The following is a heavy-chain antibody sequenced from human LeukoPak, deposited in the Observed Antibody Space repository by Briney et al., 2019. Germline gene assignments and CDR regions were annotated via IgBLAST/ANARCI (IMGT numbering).Heavy chain of an antibody. V-gene: IGHV1-8*01. D-gene: IGHD5-24*01. CDR1: GYTFTSYD. CDR3: AGGIRDGYNYLTGYYYYMDV. CDR2: MNPNSGNT. J-gene: IGHJ6*03. Sequence: ASVKVSCKASGYTFTSYDINWVRQATGQGPEWMGWMNPNSGNTGYAQKFQGRVTMTRNTSISTAYMELSSLRSEDTVLYHAAGGIRDGYNYLTGYYYYMDVWGKGTTVTISS.